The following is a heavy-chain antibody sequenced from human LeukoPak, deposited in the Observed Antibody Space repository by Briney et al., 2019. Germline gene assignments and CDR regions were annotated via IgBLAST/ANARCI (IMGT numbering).Heavy chain of an antibody. Sequence: PGGSLRLSCAASGFTFSSYGMSWVRQAPGKGLEWVSTIGDSGGSTYYADSVKGRFTISRDNSKNTLYLQMNSLRAEDTAVYYCARSLPTVSSGARIFAVWGQGTLVTVSS. CDR3: ARSLPTVSSGARIFAV. J-gene: IGHJ4*02. D-gene: IGHD3-3*02. CDR1: GFTFSSYG. V-gene: IGHV3-23*01. CDR2: IGDSGGST.